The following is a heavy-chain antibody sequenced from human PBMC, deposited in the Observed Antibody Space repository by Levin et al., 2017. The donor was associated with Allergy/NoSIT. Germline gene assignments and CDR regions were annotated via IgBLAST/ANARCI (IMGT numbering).Heavy chain of an antibody. CDR3: ARDLGTGWYDNAFEI. V-gene: IGHV1-18*01. Sequence: ASVKVSCKASGYTFRVYGVIWVRQAPGEGVEGLGWISPNNGHTKVSHKVQGRVTMTTDASTTTAYLDIRSLTSDDTAVYYCARDLGTGWYDNAFEIWGQGTLVSVSS. CDR1: GYTFRVYG. D-gene: IGHD6-19*01. CDR2: ISPNNGHT. J-gene: IGHJ3*02.